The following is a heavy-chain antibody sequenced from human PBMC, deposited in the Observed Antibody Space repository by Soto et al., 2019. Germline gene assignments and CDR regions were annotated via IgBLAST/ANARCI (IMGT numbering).Heavy chain of an antibody. CDR3: ARGSPPNLLWFGGLYNWFDP. CDR2: INHSGST. CDR1: GGSFSGYY. V-gene: IGHV4-34*01. Sequence: ETLSLTCAVYGGSFSGYYWSWIRQPPGKGLEWIGEINHSGSTNYNPSLKSRVTISVDTSKNQFSLKLSSVTAADTAVYYCARGSPPNLLWFGGLYNWFDPWGQGTLVTVSS. D-gene: IGHD3-10*01. J-gene: IGHJ5*02.